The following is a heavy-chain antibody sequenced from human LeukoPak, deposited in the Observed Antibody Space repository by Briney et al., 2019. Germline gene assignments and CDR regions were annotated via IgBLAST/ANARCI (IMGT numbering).Heavy chain of an antibody. CDR1: GYTFTGYY. J-gene: IGHJ4*02. V-gene: IGHV1-46*01. CDR2: INPNVGST. Sequence: GASVKVSCKASGYTFTGYYMHWVRQAPGQGLEWMGIINPNVGSTYYPQQFQGRVTMTRDTSTSTVFMDLSSLRSEDTAVYYCARDRERTETTIGNVGELDYWGQGTLVTVSS. D-gene: IGHD4-17*01. CDR3: ARDRERTETTIGNVGELDY.